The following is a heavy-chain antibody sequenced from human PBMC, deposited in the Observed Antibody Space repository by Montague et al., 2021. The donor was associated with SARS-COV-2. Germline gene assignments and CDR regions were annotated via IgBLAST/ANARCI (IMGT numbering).Heavy chain of an antibody. CDR3: AKSGRLGSSNPFEY. CDR1: GDSISSGSYF. V-gene: IGHV4-31*03. Sequence: TLSLTCTVYGDSISSGSYFWNWIRQHPEKGLEYIGYISYSGSTDYNPSFRSRVSISMDTSENQFSLKMNSVTAADTAVYYCAKSGRLGSSNPFEYWGQGVLVTVSS. D-gene: IGHD4-11*01. CDR2: ISYSGST. J-gene: IGHJ4*02.